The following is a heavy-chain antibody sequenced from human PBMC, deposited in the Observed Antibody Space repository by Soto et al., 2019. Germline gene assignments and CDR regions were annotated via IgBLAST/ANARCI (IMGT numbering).Heavy chain of an antibody. CDR1: GFTFSSYG. CDR3: AILGAPFDY. J-gene: IGHJ4*02. V-gene: IGHV3-30*03. D-gene: IGHD1-26*01. CDR2: ISYDGSNK. Sequence: QVQLVESGGGVVQPGRSLRLSCAASGFTFSSYGMHWVRQAPGKGLEWVAVISYDGSNKYYADSVKGRFTISRDNSKNTLYLQMNSLRAEYTAVYYCAILGAPFDYWGQGTLVTVSS.